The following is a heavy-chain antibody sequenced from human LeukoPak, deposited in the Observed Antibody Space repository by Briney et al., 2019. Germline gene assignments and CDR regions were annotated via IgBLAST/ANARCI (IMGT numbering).Heavy chain of an antibody. CDR1: GFTFPTYW. Sequence: GGSLRLFCAASGFTFPTYWMHWVRQALGKGLEWVSRINNDGSDTVYADSVKGRFTISRDNAQNTLYLQMNGLRAEDTAVYYCSRGYYQQSRLDFWGQGILVTVSS. CDR3: SRGYYQQSRLDF. D-gene: IGHD3-22*01. J-gene: IGHJ4*02. V-gene: IGHV3-74*01. CDR2: INNDGSDT.